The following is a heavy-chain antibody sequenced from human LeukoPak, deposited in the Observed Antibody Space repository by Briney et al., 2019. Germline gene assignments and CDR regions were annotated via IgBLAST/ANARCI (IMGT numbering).Heavy chain of an antibody. V-gene: IGHV4-39*01. Sequence: SETLSLTCTVSGGSISSSSYYWGWIRQPPGEGLEWIGSIYQSGSTYYNPSLKSRVTISSDTSKTQFSLKLTSVTAADTAVYYCARQWAGYCANGNCYSDPNWFGPWGQGTLVTVSS. CDR1: GGSISSSSYY. CDR3: ARQWAGYCANGNCYSDPNWFGP. CDR2: IYQSGST. D-gene: IGHD2-8*01. J-gene: IGHJ5*02.